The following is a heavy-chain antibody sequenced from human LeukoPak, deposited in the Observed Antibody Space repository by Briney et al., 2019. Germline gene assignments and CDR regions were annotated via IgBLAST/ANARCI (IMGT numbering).Heavy chain of an antibody. V-gene: IGHV1-2*02. CDR1: GYSFTGYY. CDR3: ARGRDFWSGPQHYFFDY. D-gene: IGHD3-3*01. CDR2: INPNSGDT. Sequence: GASVKVSCKASGYSFTGYYMHWARQAPGQGLEWMGRINPNSGDTQYAQRFQGRVTMTRDTSVRTAYMELSRLTSDDTAVYYCARGRDFWSGPQHYFFDYWGQGTLVTVSS. J-gene: IGHJ4*02.